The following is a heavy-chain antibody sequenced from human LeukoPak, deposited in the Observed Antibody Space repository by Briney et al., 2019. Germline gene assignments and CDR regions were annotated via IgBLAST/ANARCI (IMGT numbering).Heavy chain of an antibody. CDR2: INPNSGAT. Sequence: ASAKVSCKASGYTFTDYYIHWVRLAPGQGLEWMGWINPNSGATNYAQNFQGRVTVTRDTSIRTVYMELTRLTSDDTAVYYCATGPNIYGSGRSWYDPWGQGTLVTVSS. J-gene: IGHJ5*02. CDR3: ATGPNIYGSGRSWYDP. CDR1: GYTFTDYY. D-gene: IGHD3-10*01. V-gene: IGHV1-2*02.